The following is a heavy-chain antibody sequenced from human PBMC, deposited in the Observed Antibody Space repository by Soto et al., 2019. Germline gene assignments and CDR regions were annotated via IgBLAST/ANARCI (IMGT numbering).Heavy chain of an antibody. CDR1: GGSISSYY. CDR2: IYTSGST. J-gene: IGHJ6*02. CDR3: ARVPSTSGALDKYYYYGMDV. V-gene: IGHV4-4*07. Sequence: PSETMSLTCPVSGGSISSYYWSWIRKHAGKGLEWIGRIYTSGSTNYNPSLKSRVTMSVDTSKNQFSLKLSSVTAADTAVYYCARVPSTSGALDKYYYYGMDVWGQGTTVTVSS. D-gene: IGHD1-1*01.